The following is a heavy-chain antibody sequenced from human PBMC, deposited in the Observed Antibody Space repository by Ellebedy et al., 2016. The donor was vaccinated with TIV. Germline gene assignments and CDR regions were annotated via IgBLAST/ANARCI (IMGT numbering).Heavy chain of an antibody. CDR1: GGTFSSYS. CDR3: ASPRNHGRGRVYYYGMDV. CDR2: IIPNLDIT. J-gene: IGHJ6*02. Sequence: AASVKVSCKASGGTFSSYSINWVRQAPGQGLEWMGRIIPNLDITNYAQNFQGRVTLTADKSTSTVYMELSSLRSEDTAVYYCASPRNHGRGRVYYYGMDVWGQGTTVTVSS. D-gene: IGHD3-16*01. V-gene: IGHV1-69*02.